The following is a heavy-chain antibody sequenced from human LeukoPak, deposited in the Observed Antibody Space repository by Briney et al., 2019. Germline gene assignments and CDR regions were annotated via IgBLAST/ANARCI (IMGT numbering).Heavy chain of an antibody. CDR3: ARLRFLEQHDAFDI. CDR2: INHSGST. V-gene: IGHV4-34*01. J-gene: IGHJ3*02. Sequence: PSETLSLTCAVYGGSFSGYYWSWIRQPPGKGLEWIGEINHSGSTNYNPSLKSRVTISVDTSKNQFSLKLSSVTAADTAVYYCARLRFLEQHDAFDIWGQGTMVTVSS. D-gene: IGHD3-3*01. CDR1: GGSFSGYY.